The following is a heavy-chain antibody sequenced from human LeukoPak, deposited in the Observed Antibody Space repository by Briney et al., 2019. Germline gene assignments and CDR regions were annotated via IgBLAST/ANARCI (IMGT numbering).Heavy chain of an antibody. D-gene: IGHD6-19*01. CDR2: IDPSDSYT. CDR3: ARQAVAVAGTRDAFDI. Sequence: GESLKISCKGSGDSFTSYWISWVRQMPGKGLEWMGRIDPSDSYTNYSPSFQGHVTISADKSISTAYLQWSSLKASDTALYYCARQAVAVAGTRDAFDIWGQGTMVTVSS. V-gene: IGHV5-10-1*01. J-gene: IGHJ3*02. CDR1: GDSFTSYW.